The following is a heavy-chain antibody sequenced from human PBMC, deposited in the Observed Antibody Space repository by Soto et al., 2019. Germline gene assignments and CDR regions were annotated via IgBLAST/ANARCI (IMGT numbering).Heavy chain of an antibody. CDR1: GFTFSSYA. CDR3: VRSDGPNDYGDYVEYYYYYYGMDV. J-gene: IGHJ6*02. V-gene: IGHV3-64D*08. Sequence: PGGSLRLSCSASGFTFSSYAMHWVRQAPGKGLEYVSAISSNGGSTYYADSVKGRFTISRDNSKSTLYLQMSSLRAEDTAVYYCVRSDGPNDYGDYVEYYYYYYGMDVWGQGTTVTVSS. CDR2: ISSNGGST. D-gene: IGHD4-17*01.